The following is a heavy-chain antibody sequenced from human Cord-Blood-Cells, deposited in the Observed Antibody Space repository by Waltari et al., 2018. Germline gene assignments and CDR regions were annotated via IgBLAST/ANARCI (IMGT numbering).Heavy chain of an antibody. J-gene: IGHJ4*02. D-gene: IGHD3-3*01. CDR2: IIPIFGTA. V-gene: IGHV1-69*06. CDR3: ASGSITIFGVVIPFDY. Sequence: QVQLVQSGAEVKKPGSSVKVSCKASAGTFSSYAIRWVRQAPGQGLEWMGGIIPIFGTANYAQKFQGRVTITADKSTSTAYMELSSLRSEDTAVYYCASGSITIFGVVIPFDYWGQGTLVTVSS. CDR1: AGTFSSYA.